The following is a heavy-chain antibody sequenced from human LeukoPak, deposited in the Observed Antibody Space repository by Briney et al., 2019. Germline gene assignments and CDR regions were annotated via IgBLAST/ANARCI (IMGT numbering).Heavy chain of an antibody. J-gene: IGHJ4*02. CDR3: ARDPKRFGELLSIAGFDY. V-gene: IGHV1-8*02. CDR2: MNPNSGNT. CDR1: GYAFTSYD. Sequence: ASVKVSCKASGYAFTSYDINWVRQAAGHGLEGMGWMNPNSGNTGYAQKFQGRVTMTRNTSISTAYMELCSLRSEDTAVYYCARDPKRFGELLSIAGFDYWGQGTLVTDSS. D-gene: IGHD3-10*01.